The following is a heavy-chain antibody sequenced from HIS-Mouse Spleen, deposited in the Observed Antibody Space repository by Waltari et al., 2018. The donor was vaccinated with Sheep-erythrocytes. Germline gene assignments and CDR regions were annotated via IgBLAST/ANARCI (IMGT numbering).Heavy chain of an antibody. J-gene: IGHJ4*02. Sequence: QVQLQESGPGLVKPSETLSLTCTVSGGSIISYYWSWIRQPPGKGLEWIGYIYYSGSTNYNPSLKSRVTISVDTSKNQFSLKLSSVTAADTAVYYCARCGSGSFDYWGQGTLVTVSS. CDR1: GGSIISYY. CDR2: IYYSGST. V-gene: IGHV4-59*01. D-gene: IGHD3-10*01. CDR3: ARCGSGSFDY.